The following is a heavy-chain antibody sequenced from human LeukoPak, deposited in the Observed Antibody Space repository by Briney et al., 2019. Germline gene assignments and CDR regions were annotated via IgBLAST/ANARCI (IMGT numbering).Heavy chain of an antibody. CDR2: ISSSSSYI. V-gene: IGHV3-21*04. CDR3: ANDRQTHCSGGSCPSDSFDY. CDR1: GFTFSSYS. D-gene: IGHD2-15*01. J-gene: IGHJ4*02. Sequence: GGSLRLSCAASGFTFSSYSMNWVRQAPGKGLEWVSSISSSSSYIYYADSVKGRFTISRDNAKNSLYLQMNSLRAEDTAVYYCANDRQTHCSGGSCPSDSFDYWGQGTLVTVSS.